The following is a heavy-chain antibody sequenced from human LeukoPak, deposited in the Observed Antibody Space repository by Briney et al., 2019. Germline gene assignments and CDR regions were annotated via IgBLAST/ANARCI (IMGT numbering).Heavy chain of an antibody. V-gene: IGHV3-74*01. D-gene: IGHD3-10*02. CDR2: INSDGSST. J-gene: IGHJ6*04. CDR3: AELGITMIGGV. Sequence: GGSLRLSCAASGFTFSSYRMHWVRQAPGKGLVWVSRINSDGSSTSYADSVKGRFTISRDNAKNSLYLQMNSLRAEDTAVYYCAELGITMIGGVWGKGTTVTISS. CDR1: GFTFSSYR.